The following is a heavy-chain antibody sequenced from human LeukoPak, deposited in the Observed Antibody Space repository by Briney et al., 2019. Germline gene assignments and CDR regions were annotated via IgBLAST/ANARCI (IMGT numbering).Heavy chain of an antibody. V-gene: IGHV4-34*01. CDR3: ARGQVLDY. D-gene: IGHD3-10*01. J-gene: IGHJ4*02. CDR1: GGSISSYY. Sequence: SETLSLTCTVSGGSISSYYWSWIRQPPGKGLEWIGEINHSGSTNYNPSLKSRVTISVDTSKNQFSLKLSSVTAADTAVYYCARGQVLDYWGQGTLVTVSS. CDR2: INHSGST.